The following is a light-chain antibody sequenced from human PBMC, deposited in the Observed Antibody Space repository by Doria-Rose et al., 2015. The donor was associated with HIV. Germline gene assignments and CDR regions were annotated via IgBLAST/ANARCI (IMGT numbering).Light chain of an antibody. J-gene: IGKJ1*01. CDR2: DGS. Sequence: LTQSPGTLSLSPGERATLSCGASQSFSSTYLAWYQQKPGQAHSLLIYDGSTRATGIPDRFSASGPGTDFTLTINRLEPEDFALYYCHQYGTSWTFGQGTKVEI. CDR3: HQYGTSWT. V-gene: IGKV3-20*01. CDR1: QSFSSTY.